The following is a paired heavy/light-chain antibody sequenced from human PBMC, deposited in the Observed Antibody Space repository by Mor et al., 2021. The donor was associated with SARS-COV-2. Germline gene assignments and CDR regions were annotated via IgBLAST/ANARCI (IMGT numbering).Light chain of an antibody. CDR3: QQRSTWPPFT. Sequence: EIVLTQSPATLSLSPGERATLSCRASQSVRSYLAWYQQKPGQAPRLLIYDASNRATGIPVRFSGSGSGTDFTLTISSLEPEDFATYYCQQRSTWPPFTFGPGTKVDIK. CDR1: QSVRSY. CDR2: DAS. J-gene: IGKJ3*01. V-gene: IGKV3-11*01.
Heavy chain of an antibody. CDR2: IWYDGSNE. CDR1: GFSFSEYG. V-gene: IGHV3-33*06. J-gene: IGHJ6*02. D-gene: IGHD6-6*01. CDR3: AKDEGVADRPGVAYYYYGMDV. Sequence: QVQLVESGGGVVQPGRSLRLSCAASGFSFSEYGMVWVRQAPGKGLEWVAVIWYDGSNEHYTESVKGRFTISRDNFKNTLFLQMDSLRAEDTAVYYCAKDEGVADRPGVAYYYYGMDVWGQGTTVTVSS.